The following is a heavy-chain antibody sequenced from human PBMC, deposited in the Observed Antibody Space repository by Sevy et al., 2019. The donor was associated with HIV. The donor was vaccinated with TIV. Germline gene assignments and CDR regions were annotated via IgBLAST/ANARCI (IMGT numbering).Heavy chain of an antibody. Sequence: GESLKISCKGSGYIFSDYWIGWVRQMPGKGLEWMGIIYPGDSDTRYSPSSQGQVTISADKSISTAYLQWRSLKASDTAMYYCARATAGTAPHFSYYTMDVWGQGTTVTVSS. CDR2: IYPGDSDT. CDR3: ARATAGTAPHFSYYTMDV. J-gene: IGHJ6*02. V-gene: IGHV5-51*01. CDR1: GYIFSDYW. D-gene: IGHD6-13*01.